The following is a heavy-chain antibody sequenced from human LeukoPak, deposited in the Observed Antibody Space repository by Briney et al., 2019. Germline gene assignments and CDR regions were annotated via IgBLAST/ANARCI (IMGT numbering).Heavy chain of an antibody. CDR2: ISGPGSVT. V-gene: IGHV3-43*02. CDR3: ARGTGSGPYLLDY. D-gene: IGHD1-14*01. J-gene: IGHJ4*02. CDR1: GGSFSGYY. Sequence: ETLSLTCAVYGGSFSGYYWSWIRQPPGKGLQWVSLISGPGSVTHQADSVKGRFTISRDNSKNSLYLQMSSLRTEDTALYYCARGTGSGPYLLDYWGQGTLVTVSS.